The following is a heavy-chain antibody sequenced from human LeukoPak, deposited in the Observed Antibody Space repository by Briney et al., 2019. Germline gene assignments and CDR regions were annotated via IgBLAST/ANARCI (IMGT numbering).Heavy chain of an antibody. CDR3: ATYMLRDNWNVHTFDS. CDR1: GGTFITYT. J-gene: IGHJ4*02. CDR2: IIPIIGAA. V-gene: IGHV1-69*16. D-gene: IGHD1-1*01. Sequence: SVKVSCKASGGTFITYTINWVRQAPGQGLEWMGGIIPIIGAANYAQKFQGRITITTDDSTSTAYMELSSLRSEDTAVYYCATYMLRDNWNVHTFDSWGQGTLVTVSS.